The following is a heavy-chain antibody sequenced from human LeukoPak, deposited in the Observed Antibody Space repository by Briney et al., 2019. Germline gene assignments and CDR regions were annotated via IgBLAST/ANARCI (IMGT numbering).Heavy chain of an antibody. CDR3: AKDRLDGNSYGQLDC. V-gene: IGHV3-23*01. Sequence: GGSLRLSCAAYGFTFSSYAMNWVRQGPGKGLEWVSAISSTGGISYYADSVKGRFTIYRDNSENTLYLQLNRLRGEDTAVYYCAKDRLDGNSYGQLDCWGQGTLATVCS. J-gene: IGHJ4*02. CDR2: ISSTGGIS. CDR1: GFTFSSYA. D-gene: IGHD5-18*01.